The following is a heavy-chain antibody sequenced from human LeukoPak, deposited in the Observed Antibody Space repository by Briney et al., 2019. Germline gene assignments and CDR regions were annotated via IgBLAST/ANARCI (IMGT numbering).Heavy chain of an antibody. D-gene: IGHD2-2*03. V-gene: IGHV4-61*01. J-gene: IGHJ6*02. CDR2: IYHSGST. CDR1: GGSVSSGSYY. Sequence: SETLSLTCTVSGGSVSSGSYYWSWIRQPPGKGLEWIGEIYHSGSTNYNPSLKSRVTISVDKSKNQFSLKLSSVTAADTAVYYCARDGGLGHCSSTSCPGDGLDVWGQGTTVTVSS. CDR3: ARDGGLGHCSSTSCPGDGLDV.